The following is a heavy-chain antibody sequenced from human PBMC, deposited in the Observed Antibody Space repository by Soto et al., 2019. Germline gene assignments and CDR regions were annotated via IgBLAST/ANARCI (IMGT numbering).Heavy chain of an antibody. J-gene: IGHJ4*02. D-gene: IGHD3-16*01. V-gene: IGHV1-18*01. Sequence: ASVKVSCKASGYTFTSYGISWVRQAPGQGLEWMGWISAYNGNTNYAQKLQGRVTMTTDTSTSTAYVELRSLRSDDTAVYYCARVNMITRNFDYWGQGTLVTVSS. CDR1: GYTFTSYG. CDR2: ISAYNGNT. CDR3: ARVNMITRNFDY.